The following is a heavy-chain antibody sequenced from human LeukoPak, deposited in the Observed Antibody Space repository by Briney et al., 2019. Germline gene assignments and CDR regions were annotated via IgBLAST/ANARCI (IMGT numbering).Heavy chain of an antibody. V-gene: IGHV4-30-2*01. J-gene: IGHJ4*02. CDR2: IYHSGST. CDR1: GGSISSDGYS. CDR3: ARAAGGWGGDYGNFDY. Sequence: SETLSLTCAVSGGSISSDGYSWSWIRQPPGKGLEWIGYIYHSGSTYYNPSLKSRVTISVDRSKNQFSLKLSSVTAADTAVYYCARAAGGWGGDYGNFDYWGQGTLVTVSS. D-gene: IGHD3-10*01.